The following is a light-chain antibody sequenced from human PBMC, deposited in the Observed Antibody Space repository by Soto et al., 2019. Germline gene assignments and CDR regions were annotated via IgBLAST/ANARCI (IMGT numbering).Light chain of an antibody. CDR2: DNS. Sequence: QSVLTQPPSASGTPGQRVTISCSGSSSNIGFSTVHWYQQLPGTAPKLLIYDNSQRPSGVPDRFSGSKSGTSASLAISGLQSEDETDYYCATWDDSLKGVVFGGGTKLT. V-gene: IGLV1-44*01. CDR3: ATWDDSLKGVV. J-gene: IGLJ2*01. CDR1: SSNIGFST.